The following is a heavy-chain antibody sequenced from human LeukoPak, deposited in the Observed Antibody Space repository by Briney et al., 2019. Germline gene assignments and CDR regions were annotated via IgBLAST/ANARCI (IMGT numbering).Heavy chain of an antibody. J-gene: IGHJ4*02. CDR1: GFTFSDYW. CDR3: ARDSRTRILYKPED. CDR2: IKKDGSDK. Sequence: GGSLRLSCAASGFTFSDYWRSWVRQAPGKGLEWVANIKKDGSDKYYVDSVKGRFTISRDNAKNSLSLQMNSLRVEDTAVYYCARDSRTRILYKPEDWSQGTLVTVSS. V-gene: IGHV3-7*01. D-gene: IGHD2/OR15-2a*01.